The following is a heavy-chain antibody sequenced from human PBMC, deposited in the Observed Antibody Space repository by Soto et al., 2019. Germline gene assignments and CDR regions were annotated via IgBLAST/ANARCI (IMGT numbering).Heavy chain of an antibody. CDR3: ATMGTPATGLYYFDY. D-gene: IGHD5-18*01. Sequence: SETLSLTSTVSGASTSSGNYYWSWIRQPPGKGLEWIGFISYSGSTYYSLSLKSRVTISVDTSKNHFSPNLSFVTAADTAVYYCATMGTPATGLYYFDYWGQGTLVTVSS. CDR1: GASTSSGNYY. CDR2: ISYSGST. J-gene: IGHJ4*02. V-gene: IGHV4-30-4*01.